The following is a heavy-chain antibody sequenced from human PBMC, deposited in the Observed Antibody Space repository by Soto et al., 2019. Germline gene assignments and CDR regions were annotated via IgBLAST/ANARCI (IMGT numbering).Heavy chain of an antibody. V-gene: IGHV3-30-3*01. D-gene: IGHD3-10*01. CDR1: GFTISNYI. Sequence: QVQLVESGGGVVQPGRSLRLSCAASGFTISNYIMHWVRQAPGKGLEWVAMILHDGNNKYYADSVKGRFTISRDNSKNPLYLQMNSLRTEDTAMYYCARDDEDGSYCDLGYWGQGTLVTVSS. CDR3: ARDDEDGSYCDLGY. CDR2: ILHDGNNK. J-gene: IGHJ4*02.